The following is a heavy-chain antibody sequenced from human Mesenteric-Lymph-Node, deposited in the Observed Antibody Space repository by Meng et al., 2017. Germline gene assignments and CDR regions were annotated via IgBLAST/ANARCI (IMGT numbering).Heavy chain of an antibody. J-gene: IGHJ4*02. D-gene: IGHD5-12*01. V-gene: IGHV3-49*03. Sequence: GGSLRLSCTASGFTFGDYAMSWFRQAPGKGLEWVGFIRSKAYGGTTEYAASVKGRFTISRDDSKSIAYLQMNSLKTEDTAVYYCASYHVDIVATTYHFDYWGQGTLVTVSS. CDR3: ASYHVDIVATTYHFDY. CDR2: IRSKAYGGTT. CDR1: GFTFGDYA.